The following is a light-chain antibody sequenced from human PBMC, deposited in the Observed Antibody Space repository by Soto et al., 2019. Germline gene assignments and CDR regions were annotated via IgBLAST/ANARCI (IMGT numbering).Light chain of an antibody. CDR1: SSDVGSYNR. J-gene: IGLJ3*02. CDR2: EVS. CDR3: SSYTSSSTLWV. V-gene: IGLV2-18*02. Sequence: QSALTQPPSVSGSPGQSVTISCTGTSSDVGSYNRVSWYQQPPGTAPKLMIYEVSNRPSGVPDRFSGSKSGNTASLTISGVQAEDEADYYFSSYTSSSTLWVFGGGTKLTVL.